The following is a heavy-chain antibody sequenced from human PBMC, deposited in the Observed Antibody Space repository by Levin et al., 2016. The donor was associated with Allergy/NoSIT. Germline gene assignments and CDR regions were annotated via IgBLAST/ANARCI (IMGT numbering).Heavy chain of an antibody. CDR2: IKQDGSEQ. CDR1: EFTFSSNG. D-gene: IGHD3-3*01. V-gene: IGHV3-7*03. Sequence: GGSLRLSCAASEFTFSSNGMTWVRQAPGKGLEWVANIKQDGSEQFYVDSVKGRFTISRDNANNSLYLQMDSLRVEDTAVYYCAKYDFWSGYHRFDYWGQGTLVTVSS. CDR3: AKYDFWSGYHRFDY. J-gene: IGHJ4*02.